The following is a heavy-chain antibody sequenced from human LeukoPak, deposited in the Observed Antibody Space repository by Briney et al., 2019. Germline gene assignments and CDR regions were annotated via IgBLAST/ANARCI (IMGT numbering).Heavy chain of an antibody. CDR1: GFTFRSYG. J-gene: IGHJ5*02. D-gene: IGHD3-16*01. Sequence: GGSLRLSCAASGFTFRSYGMHWVRHAPGKGLEWVAVIWYDGSNKYYADSVKGRFTISRDNSKNTLYLQMNSLRAEDTAVYYCARGGSGGNWFDPWGQGTLVTVSS. CDR2: IWYDGSNK. CDR3: ARGGSGGNWFDP. V-gene: IGHV3-33*01.